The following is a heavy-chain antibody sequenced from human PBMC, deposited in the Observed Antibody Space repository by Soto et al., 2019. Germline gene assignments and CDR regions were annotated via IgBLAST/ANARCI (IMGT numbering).Heavy chain of an antibody. V-gene: IGHV4-59*01. CDR2: IYYSGST. D-gene: IGHD5-18*01. Sequence: QVQLQESGPGLVKPSETLSLTCTVSGGSISSYYWSWIRQPPGKGLEWIGYIYYSGSTNYNPSLKSRVTISVDTSKNQFSLKLSSVTAADTAVYYCARVDTAMGDYYYYGMDVW. J-gene: IGHJ6*01. CDR3: ARVDTAMGDYYYYGMDV. CDR1: GGSISSYY.